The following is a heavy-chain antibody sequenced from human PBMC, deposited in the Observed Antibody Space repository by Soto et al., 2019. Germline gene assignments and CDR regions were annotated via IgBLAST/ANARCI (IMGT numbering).Heavy chain of an antibody. V-gene: IGHV3-30*18. CDR2: VSSDGNNK. CDR1: GFRFNNYG. CDR3: AKDRVIQLLPIWPDP. J-gene: IGHJ5*02. D-gene: IGHD2-2*01. Sequence: GGSLRLSCAASGFRFNNYGMHWVRQAPGKGLEWVAFVSSDGNNKYYADSVKGRFTISRDNSKSMMFLQVDSLRVDDTAIYYCAKDRVIQLLPIWPDPWGQGTLVTVSS.